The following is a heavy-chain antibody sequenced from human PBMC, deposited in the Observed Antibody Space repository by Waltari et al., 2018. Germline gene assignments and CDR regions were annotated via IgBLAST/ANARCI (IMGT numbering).Heavy chain of an antibody. Sequence: QVQLVESGGGVVQPGRSLRLSCAASGFTFSSFAIHWVRQAPGKGLEWVSVISYDGSDKYYADSVKGRLAISRDNSKNTVYLQMNRLRAEDTAVYYCASPYSSASHIWSFHHWGKGTLVTVSS. CDR2: ISYDGSDK. CDR1: GFTFSSFA. V-gene: IGHV3-30-3*02. CDR3: ASPYSSASHIWSFHH. D-gene: IGHD6-6*01. J-gene: IGHJ1*01.